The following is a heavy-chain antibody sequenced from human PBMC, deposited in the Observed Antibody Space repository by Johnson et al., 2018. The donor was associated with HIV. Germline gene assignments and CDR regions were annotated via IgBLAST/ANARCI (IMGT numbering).Heavy chain of an antibody. D-gene: IGHD5-18*01. CDR1: GFTFSSYA. CDR2: ISYDGSNK. V-gene: IGHV3-30-3*01. Sequence: QVLLVESGGGVVQPGRSLRLSCAASGFTFSSYAMHWVRQAPGKGLEWVAVISYDGSNKYYADSVKGRFTISRDNSKNTLYLQMNSLRAEDTAVYYCAKDRTIHDAFDIWGQGTMVTVSS. J-gene: IGHJ3*02. CDR3: AKDRTIHDAFDI.